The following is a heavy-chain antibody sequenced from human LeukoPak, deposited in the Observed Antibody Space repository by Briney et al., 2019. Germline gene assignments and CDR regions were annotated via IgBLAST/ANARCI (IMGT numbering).Heavy chain of an antibody. J-gene: IGHJ4*02. CDR3: ARDEVGGSYAY. CDR2: IKQDGSEK. D-gene: IGHD1-26*01. V-gene: IGHV3-7*01. CDR1: GFTFSSYW. Sequence: GGSLRLSCVASGFTFSSYWMSWVRQAPGKGLEWVANIKQDGSEKYYVDSVKGRFTISRDNAKNSLYLQMNSLRAEDTAVYYCARDEVGGSYAYWGQGTLVTVSS.